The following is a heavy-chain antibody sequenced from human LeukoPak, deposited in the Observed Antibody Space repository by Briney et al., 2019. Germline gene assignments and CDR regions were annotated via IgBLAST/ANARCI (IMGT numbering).Heavy chain of an antibody. V-gene: IGHV1-69*13. CDR1: GGTFSSYA. CDR2: IIPIFGTA. CDR3: ARAYHCGGDCYSTPLDY. J-gene: IGHJ4*02. Sequence: SVKVSCKASGGTFSSYAISWVRQAPGQGLEWMGGIIPIFGTANYAQKFQGRVTITADESTSTAYMELSSLRSEDTAVYYCARAYHCGGDCYSTPLDYWGQGTLVTVSS. D-gene: IGHD2-21*02.